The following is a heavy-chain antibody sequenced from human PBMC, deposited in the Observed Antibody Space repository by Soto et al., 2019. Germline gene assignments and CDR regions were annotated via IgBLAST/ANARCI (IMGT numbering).Heavy chain of an antibody. CDR3: ARQSSYYDFWSGPNRYYYYYYMDV. Sequence: SETLSLTCTVSGGSISSYYWSWIRQPPGKGLEWIEYFYYSGSTSYNPSLKSRVTISVDTSKNQFSLKLSSVTAADTAVYYCARQSSYYDFWSGPNRYYYYYYMDVWGTGTTVTASS. CDR1: GGSISSYY. D-gene: IGHD3-3*01. CDR2: FYYSGST. V-gene: IGHV4-59*08. J-gene: IGHJ6*03.